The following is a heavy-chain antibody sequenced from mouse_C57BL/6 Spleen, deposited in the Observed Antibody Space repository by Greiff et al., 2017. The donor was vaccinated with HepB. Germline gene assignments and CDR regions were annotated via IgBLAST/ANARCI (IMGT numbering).Heavy chain of an antibody. J-gene: IGHJ2*01. V-gene: IGHV3-6*01. CDR3: ARANWDWYYFDY. D-gene: IGHD4-1*01. CDR2: ISYDGSN. CDR1: GYSITSGYY. Sequence: EVKLMESGPGLVKPSQSLSLTCSVTGYSITSGYYWNWIRQFPGNKLEWMGYISYDGSNNYNPSLKNRISITRDTSKNQFFLKLNSVTTEDTATYYCARANWDWYYFDYWGQGTTLTVSS.